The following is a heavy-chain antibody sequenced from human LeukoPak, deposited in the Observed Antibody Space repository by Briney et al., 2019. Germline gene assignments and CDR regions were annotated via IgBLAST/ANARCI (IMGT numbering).Heavy chain of an antibody. CDR1: GGSISSYY. CDR2: IYTSGST. D-gene: IGHD6-19*01. Sequence: SETLSLTCTVSGGSISSYYWSWIRQPAGKGLEWIGRIYTSGSTNHNPSLKSRVTMSVDTSKNQFSLKLSSVTAADTAVYYCARGVQLIAVAGTWDYFDYWGQGTLVTVSS. J-gene: IGHJ4*02. CDR3: ARGVQLIAVAGTWDYFDY. V-gene: IGHV4-4*07.